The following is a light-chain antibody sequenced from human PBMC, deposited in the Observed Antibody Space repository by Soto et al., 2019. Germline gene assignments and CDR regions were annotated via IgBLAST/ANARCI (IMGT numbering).Light chain of an antibody. V-gene: IGLV1-40*01. Sequence: QSVLTQPPSVSGAPGQRVTISCTGSSSNIGAGYDVHWYQQLPGTAPKLLIYGNSNRPSGVPDRFSGSKSGTSASLAITGLQAEDEAAYYCQSSDSSLNVFGTGTKVTVL. CDR2: GNS. CDR1: SSNIGAGYD. CDR3: QSSDSSLNV. J-gene: IGLJ1*01.